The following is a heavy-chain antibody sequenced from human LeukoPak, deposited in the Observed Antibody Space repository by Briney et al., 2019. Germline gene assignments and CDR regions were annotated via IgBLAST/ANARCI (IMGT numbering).Heavy chain of an antibody. CDR3: ARVYGPVDY. Sequence: SETLSLTCAVYGGSFSGYYWSWIRQPPGKGLEWIGEINHSGSTNYNPSLKSRVTISVDTSKNQFSLKLSSVTAADTAVYYCARVYGPVDYWGQGTLVTVSS. D-gene: IGHD2-8*01. J-gene: IGHJ4*02. CDR1: GGSFSGYY. V-gene: IGHV4-34*01. CDR2: INHSGST.